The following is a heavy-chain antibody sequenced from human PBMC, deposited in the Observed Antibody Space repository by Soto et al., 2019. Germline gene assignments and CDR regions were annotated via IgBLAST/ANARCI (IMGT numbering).Heavy chain of an antibody. CDR2: TIPIFGTP. CDR1: VGTFSSYA. D-gene: IGHD6-6*01. J-gene: IGHJ6*02. Sequence: ASVKVSCNASVGTFSSYAISRVPKAPVEGREWMGWTIPIFGTPNYAQKLQGRVTITADECTSTAYRLLSSLRSEDTAVYYCARVYDSSSSGYSFHGRDVGG. CDR3: ARVYDSSSSGYSFHGRDV. V-gene: IGHV1-69*13.